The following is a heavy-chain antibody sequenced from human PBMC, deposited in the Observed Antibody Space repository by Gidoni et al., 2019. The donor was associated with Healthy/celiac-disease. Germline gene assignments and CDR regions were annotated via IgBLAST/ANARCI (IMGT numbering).Heavy chain of an antibody. CDR1: GSTFSSYW. Sequence: EVQLVESGGGLVQPGGSLRLSCAASGSTFSSYWMRWVRQAPGKGLEWVANIKQDGSEKYYVDSVKGRFTISRDNAKNSLYLQMNSLRAEDTAVYYCARGGYYDSSGDPYDYWGQGTLVTVSS. V-gene: IGHV3-7*01. D-gene: IGHD3-22*01. J-gene: IGHJ4*02. CDR2: IKQDGSEK. CDR3: ARGGYYDSSGDPYDY.